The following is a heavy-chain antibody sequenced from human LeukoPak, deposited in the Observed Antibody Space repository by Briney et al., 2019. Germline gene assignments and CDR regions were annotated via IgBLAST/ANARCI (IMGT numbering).Heavy chain of an antibody. J-gene: IGHJ4*02. CDR1: GFTVSSNY. CDR3: ARDSGVTYYFDY. Sequence: GGSLRLSCAASGFTVSSNYMSWVRQAPGKGLEWVSVIYSGGSTYYADSVKGRFTISRDNSKNTLYLQMNSLRPEDTAVYYCARDSGVTYYFDYWGQGTLVTVSS. D-gene: IGHD5-18*01. CDR2: IYSGGST. V-gene: IGHV3-53*01.